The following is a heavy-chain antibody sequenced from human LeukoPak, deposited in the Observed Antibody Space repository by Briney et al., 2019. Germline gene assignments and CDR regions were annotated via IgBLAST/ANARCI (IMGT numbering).Heavy chain of an antibody. D-gene: IGHD1-26*01. CDR3: ARSGSYYHYYYYMDV. CDR2: INPNSGGT. J-gene: IGHJ6*03. V-gene: IGHV1-2*02. CDR1: GYTFTGYY. Sequence: GASVKVSCKASGYTFTGYYMHWVRQAPGQGLEWMGWINPNSGGTNYAQKFQGRVTMTRDTSISTAYMELSRLRSDDTAVYYCARSGSYYHYYYYMDVWGKGTTVTVS.